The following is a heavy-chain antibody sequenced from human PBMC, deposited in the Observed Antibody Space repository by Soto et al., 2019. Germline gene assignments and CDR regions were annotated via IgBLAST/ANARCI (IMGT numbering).Heavy chain of an antibody. CDR2: VIPIFGTA. V-gene: IGHV1-69*05. CDR1: GGTFSSYA. CDR3: AGGANGNHDGCAI. Sequence: QVQLVQSGAEVKKPGSSVKVSCKASGGTFSSYAISWVRQAPGQGLEWMGGVIPIFGTANYAQKFQSRVTXTXAXXTCTAYTGSRSLRSEDLAVYYCAGGANGNHDGCAISGQGTMVAVSS. D-gene: IGHD1-1*01. J-gene: IGHJ3*02.